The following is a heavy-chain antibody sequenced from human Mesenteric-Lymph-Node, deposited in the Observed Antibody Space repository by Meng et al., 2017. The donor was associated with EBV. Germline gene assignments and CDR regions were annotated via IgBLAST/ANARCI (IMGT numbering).Heavy chain of an antibody. D-gene: IGHD4-11*01. Sequence: LQLWGAGELKPAETLYLSCCVYGGYFNTYDTSWIRQPPGKGLEWIGEINHSGVASNNPSLRSRVTITLDKSKNQFSLKLNSGTAADTAVYYCSSRGDGIYSNDDWFDRWGQGTLVTVSS. V-gene: IGHV4-34*01. CDR3: SSRGDGIYSNDDWFDR. J-gene: IGHJ5*02. CDR2: INHSGVA. CDR1: GGYFNTYD.